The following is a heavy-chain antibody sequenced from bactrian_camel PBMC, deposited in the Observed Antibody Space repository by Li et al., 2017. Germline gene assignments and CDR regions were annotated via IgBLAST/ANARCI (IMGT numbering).Heavy chain of an antibody. J-gene: IGHJ4*01. CDR2: IRSDGSPT. D-gene: IGHD2*01. Sequence: HVQLVESGGGLVQPGESLRLSCAASGFTFRSYVMSWVRQAPGKGLEWVAHIRSDGSPTYYIDSVKGRFTISRDNGKNTVYLQMNSLKPEDTAVYYCVTDQDWSGGSRESPILEYWGQGTQVTVS. CDR1: GFTFRSYV. CDR3: VTDQDWSGGSRESPILEY. V-gene: IGHV3S6*01.